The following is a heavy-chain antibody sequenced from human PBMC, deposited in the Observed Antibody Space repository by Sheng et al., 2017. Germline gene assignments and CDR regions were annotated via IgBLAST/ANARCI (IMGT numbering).Heavy chain of an antibody. CDR3: ARAPYCSSTSCYIMRGWFDP. Sequence: QVQLQQWGAGLLKPSETLSLTCAVYGGSFSGYYWSWIRQPPGKGLEWIGEINHSGSTNYNPSLKSRVTISVDTSKNQFSLKLSSVTAADTAVYYCARAPYCSSTSCYIMRGWFDPWGQGTLVTVSS. D-gene: IGHD2-2*02. V-gene: IGHV4-34*01. J-gene: IGHJ5*02. CDR1: GGSFSGYY. CDR2: INHSGST.